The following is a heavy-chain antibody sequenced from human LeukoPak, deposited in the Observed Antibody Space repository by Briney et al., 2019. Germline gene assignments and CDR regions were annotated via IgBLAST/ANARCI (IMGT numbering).Heavy chain of an antibody. Sequence: ASVKVSCKASGYTFTGYYMHWVRQAPGQGLEWMGWINPNSGGTNYAQKFQGRVTMTRDTSISTAYMELSRLRSDDTAVYYCARDSLFLERFSNWFDPWGRGTLVTVSS. D-gene: IGHD3-3*01. CDR1: GYTFTGYY. CDR3: ARDSLFLERFSNWFDP. V-gene: IGHV1-2*02. CDR2: INPNSGGT. J-gene: IGHJ5*02.